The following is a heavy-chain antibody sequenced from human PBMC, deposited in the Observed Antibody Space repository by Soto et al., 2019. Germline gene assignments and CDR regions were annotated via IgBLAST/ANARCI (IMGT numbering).Heavy chain of an antibody. CDR3: XXXVSGNYDY. J-gene: IGHJ4*02. Sequence: EVQLAESGGGMVQPGGSPRLSCVASGFTFSSYDMHWVRQAPGKGLEYVSSISSNGGTTYYGNSVKGRFTISRDNSKNXXXXXXXXXXXXXXAXXXXXXXVSGNYDYWGQGTLVTVSS. CDR1: GFTFSSYD. V-gene: IGHV3-64*01. CDR2: ISSNGGTT. D-gene: IGHD1-7*01.